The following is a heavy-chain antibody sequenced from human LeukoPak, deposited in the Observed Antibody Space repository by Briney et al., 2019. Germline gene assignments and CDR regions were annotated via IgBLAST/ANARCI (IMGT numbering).Heavy chain of an antibody. D-gene: IGHD6-13*01. CDR1: GGSFSGYY. J-gene: IGHJ4*02. Sequence: PSETLSLTCAVYGGSFSGYYWSWIRQPPGKGLEWIGEINHSASTNYNPSLKSRVTISVDTSKNQFSLKLSSVTAADTAVYYCARGPGRSIAAAGPFDYWGQGTLVTVSS. V-gene: IGHV4-34*01. CDR2: INHSAST. CDR3: ARGPGRSIAAAGPFDY.